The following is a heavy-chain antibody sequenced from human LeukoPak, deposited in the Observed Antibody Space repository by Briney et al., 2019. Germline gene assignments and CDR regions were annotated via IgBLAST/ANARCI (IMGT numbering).Heavy chain of an antibody. CDR2: IYYSGST. J-gene: IGHJ4*02. D-gene: IGHD2-8*01. V-gene: IGHV4-59*12. CDR3: ARDNDGYDY. Sequence: SETLSLTCTVSGGSISSYYWSWIRQPPGKGLEWIGYIYYSGSTNYNPSLKSRVTISVGTSKNQFSLKLSSVTAADTAVYYCARDNDGYDYWGQGTLVTVSS. CDR1: GGSISSYY.